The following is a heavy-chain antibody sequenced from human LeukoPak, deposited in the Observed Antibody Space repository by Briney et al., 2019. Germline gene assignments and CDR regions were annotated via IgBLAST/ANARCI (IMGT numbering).Heavy chain of an antibody. J-gene: IGHJ4*02. D-gene: IGHD3-22*01. CDR1: LFTLSSYW. CDR2: IKSDGSST. CDR3: AIGYYDSSGSLDY. Sequence: PGGSLRLSCAPSLFTLSSYWMHCVRQAPGTGVVWVSRIKSDGSSTSYADSVKRRFTISREKAKNTLYLQMNSLRAEDTAVYYCAIGYYDSSGSLDYWGQGTLVTVSS. V-gene: IGHV3-74*01.